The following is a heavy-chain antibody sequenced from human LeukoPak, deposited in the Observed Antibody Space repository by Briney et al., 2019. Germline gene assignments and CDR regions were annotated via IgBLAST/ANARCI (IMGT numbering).Heavy chain of an antibody. CDR1: GGSISSRNW. J-gene: IGHJ6*03. Sequence: PSGTLSLTCAVSGGSISSRNWWSWVRQPPGKGLEWMGEIYHSGSTNYNPSLKTRVTISVDKSKNQFSLKLSSVTAADTAVYYCARGRCIWNYYDSSGFRYYMDVWGKGTTVTVSS. CDR2: IYHSGST. D-gene: IGHD3-22*01. V-gene: IGHV4-4*02. CDR3: ARGRCIWNYYDSSGFRYYMDV.